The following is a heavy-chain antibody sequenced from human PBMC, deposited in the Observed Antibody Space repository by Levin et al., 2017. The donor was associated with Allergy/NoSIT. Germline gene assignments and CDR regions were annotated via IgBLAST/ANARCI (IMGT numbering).Heavy chain of an antibody. D-gene: IGHD4-17*01. CDR3: ARDHTAHTVTPFDF. Sequence: GESLKISCKASGYTFTGYYMHWVRQAPGQGLEWMGWINPNSGGTYYAQKFQGRVTMTRDTSISTTYMELSWLKSDDTAVYYCARDHTAHTVTPFDFWGQGTLVTVSS. V-gene: IGHV1-2*02. J-gene: IGHJ4*02. CDR1: GYTFTGYY. CDR2: INPNSGGT.